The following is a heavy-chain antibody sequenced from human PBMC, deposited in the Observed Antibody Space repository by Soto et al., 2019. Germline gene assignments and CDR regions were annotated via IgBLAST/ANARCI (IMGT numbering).Heavy chain of an antibody. CDR1: GFTFSSYA. J-gene: IGHJ6*02. CDR3: AREINKYSSSRSNSDYYGMDV. CDR2: ISYDGSNK. Sequence: GGSLRLSCAASGFTFSSYAMHWVRQAPGKGLEWVAVISYDGSNKYYADSVKGRFTISRDNSKNTLYLQMNSLRAEDTAVYYCAREINKYSSSRSNSDYYGMDVWGQGTTVTVSS. D-gene: IGHD6-13*01. V-gene: IGHV3-30-3*01.